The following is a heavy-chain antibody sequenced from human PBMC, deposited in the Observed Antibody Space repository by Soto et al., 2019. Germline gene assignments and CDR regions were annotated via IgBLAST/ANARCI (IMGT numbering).Heavy chain of an antibody. CDR2: ISSSGSTI. V-gene: IGHV3-11*01. J-gene: IGHJ6*03. CDR3: ARALGYCSGGSCYRSSALMDYYYYYYMDV. Sequence: GGSLRLSCAASGFTFSDYYMSWIRQAPGKGLEWVSYISSSGSTIYYADSVKGRFTISRDNAKNSLYLQMNSLRTEDTAVYYCARALGYCSGGSCYRSSALMDYYYYYYMDVWGKGTTVTVSS. CDR1: GFTFSDYY. D-gene: IGHD2-15*01.